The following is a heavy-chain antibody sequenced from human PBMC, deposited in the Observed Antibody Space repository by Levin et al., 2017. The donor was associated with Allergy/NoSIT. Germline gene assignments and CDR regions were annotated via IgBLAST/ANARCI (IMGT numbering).Heavy chain of an antibody. D-gene: IGHD3/OR15-3a*01. CDR1: GFTFSSYS. V-gene: IGHV3-21*01. CDR3: ARDLRPKETGGLVPHTIDP. J-gene: IGHJ5*02. Sequence: GGSLRLSCAASGFTFSSYSMNWGRQAPGKGLEWVSSISSSSSYIYYADSVKGRFTISRDNAKNSLYLQMNSLRAEDTAVYYCARDLRPKETGGLVPHTIDPWGQGTLVTVSS. CDR2: ISSSSSYI.